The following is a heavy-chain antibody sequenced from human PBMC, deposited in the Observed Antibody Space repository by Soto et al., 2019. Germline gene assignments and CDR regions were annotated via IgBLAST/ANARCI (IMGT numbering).Heavy chain of an antibody. Sequence: SETLSLTCIVSGGSISIYYWTWIRQSPGRGLEWIGDIYYTGSTNYNPSLESRVTISLDTSKNQFSLRLTSVTAADTAVYYCARVGSGFVRGFDYWGQGTLVTVSS. CDR2: IYYTGST. CDR1: GGSISIYY. CDR3: ARVGSGFVRGFDY. V-gene: IGHV4-59*01. D-gene: IGHD5-12*01. J-gene: IGHJ4*02.